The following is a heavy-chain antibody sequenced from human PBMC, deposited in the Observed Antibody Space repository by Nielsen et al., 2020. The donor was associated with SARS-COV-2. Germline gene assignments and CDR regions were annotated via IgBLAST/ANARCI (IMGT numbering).Heavy chain of an antibody. D-gene: IGHD3-16*01. CDR3: ATGGSYGGRQLDYDYYAMEV. V-gene: IGHV3-66*01. J-gene: IGHJ6*02. CDR2: IYSGGST. Sequence: GGSLRLSCAVTASSNYMSWVRQAPGKGLEWVSIIYSGGSTYYADSVKGRFTISRDTSRNTLYLQMNSLRVEDTAVYYCATGGSYGGRQLDYDYYAMEVWGQGTTVTVSS. CDR1: TASSNY.